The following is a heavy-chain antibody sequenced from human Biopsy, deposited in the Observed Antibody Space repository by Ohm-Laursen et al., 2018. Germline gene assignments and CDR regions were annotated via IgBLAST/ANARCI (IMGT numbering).Heavy chain of an antibody. CDR3: AKQGATILSSFDS. V-gene: IGHV3-23*01. J-gene: IGHJ5*01. CDR1: GFTFSDNA. CDR2: IRVSGVST. D-gene: IGHD3-9*01. Sequence: SLRLSCSASGFTFSDNAMSWVRQAPGKGLEWVSAIRVSGVSTYYTDSVKGRFTISRDNSKNTLYLQMNSLRAEDTAVYYCAKQGATILSSFDSWGQGTLVTVSS.